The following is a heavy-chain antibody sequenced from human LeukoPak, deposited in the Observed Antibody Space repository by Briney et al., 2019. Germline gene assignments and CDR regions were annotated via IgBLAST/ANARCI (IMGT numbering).Heavy chain of an antibody. CDR2: ISSSSSYI. D-gene: IGHD1-26*01. CDR3: ARDLDSGSYWGY. Sequence: GSLRPSLAPSGFTSVSKALNWFRKPPGRGLRWVSSISSSSSYIYYADSVKGRFTISRDNAKNSLYLQMNSLRAEDTAVYYCARDLDSGSYWGYWGQGTLVTVSS. J-gene: IGHJ4*02. CDR1: GFTSVSKA. V-gene: IGHV3-21*01.